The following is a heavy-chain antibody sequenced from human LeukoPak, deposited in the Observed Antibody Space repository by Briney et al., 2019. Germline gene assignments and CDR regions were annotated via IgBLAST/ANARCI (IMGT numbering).Heavy chain of an antibody. CDR1: GYTFTGYY. CDR2: INPNSGGT. CDR3: ARDGTVTIFGVVIRYYMDV. J-gene: IGHJ6*03. D-gene: IGHD3-3*01. V-gene: IGHV1-2*02. Sequence: ASVKVSCKASGYTFTGYYMHWVRQAPGQGLEWMGWINPNSGGTNYAQKFQGRVTMTRDTSICTAYMELSRLRSDDTAVYYCARDGTVTIFGVVIRYYMDVWGKGTTVTVYS.